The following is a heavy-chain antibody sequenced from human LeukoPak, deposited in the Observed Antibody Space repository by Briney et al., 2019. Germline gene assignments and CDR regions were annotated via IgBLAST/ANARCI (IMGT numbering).Heavy chain of an antibody. J-gene: IGHJ4*02. V-gene: IGHV4-4*07. CDR1: GGSISSYY. D-gene: IGHD1-7*01. CDR2: FYTSGST. CDR3: AREENYGDFGF. Sequence: SETLSLTCTVSGGSISSYYWNWIRQPAGKGLEWIGRFYTSGSTNYNPSLKSRVTMSVDTSKNQFSLKLSSVTAADTAVYFCAREENYGDFGFWGQGTLVTVSS.